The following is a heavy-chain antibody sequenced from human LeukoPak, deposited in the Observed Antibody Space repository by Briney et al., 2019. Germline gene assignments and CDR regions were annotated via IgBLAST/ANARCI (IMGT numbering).Heavy chain of an antibody. CDR2: INHSGST. CDR3: ARGPYSSGWHKFAY. J-gene: IGHJ4*02. CDR1: GGSFSGYY. Sequence: SETLSLTCAVYGGSFSGYYWSWIRQPPGKGLEWIGEINHSGSTNYNPSLKSRVTISVDTSKNQFSLKLSSVTAADTAVYYCARGPYSSGWHKFAYWGQGTLVTVSS. D-gene: IGHD6-19*01. V-gene: IGHV4-34*01.